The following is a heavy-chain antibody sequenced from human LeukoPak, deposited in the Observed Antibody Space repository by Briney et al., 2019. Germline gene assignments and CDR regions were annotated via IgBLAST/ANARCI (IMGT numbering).Heavy chain of an antibody. CDR1: GYSISSGYY. CDR3: ARGGVDIVVVPADNWFDP. Sequence: SETLSLTCTVSGYSISSGYYWGWIRQPPGKGLEWIGSIYHSGSTYYNPSLKSRVTISVDTSKNQFSLKLSSVTAADTAVHYCARGGVDIVVVPADNWFDPWGQGTLVTVSS. J-gene: IGHJ5*02. V-gene: IGHV4-38-2*02. D-gene: IGHD2-2*01. CDR2: IYHSGST.